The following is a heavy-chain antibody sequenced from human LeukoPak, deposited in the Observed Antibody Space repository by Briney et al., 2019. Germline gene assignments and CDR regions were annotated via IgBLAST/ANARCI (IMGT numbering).Heavy chain of an antibody. CDR2: TDEDGNKK. CDR1: GFAFGTHW. CDR3: ARLGARQILEY. V-gene: IGHV3-7*01. D-gene: IGHD4-17*01. Sequence: PGGSLRLSCAASGFAFGTHWMNWVRQAPGKGLEWVATTDEDGNKKYYVDSVRGRFTISRDNAKNSLFLQMNSLRAEDAAVYYCARLGARQILEYWGQGTLVTVSS. J-gene: IGHJ4*02.